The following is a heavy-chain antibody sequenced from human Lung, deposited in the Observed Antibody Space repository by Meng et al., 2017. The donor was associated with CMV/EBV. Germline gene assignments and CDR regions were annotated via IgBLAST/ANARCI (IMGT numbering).Heavy chain of an antibody. Sequence: GESXKISCEASGFTFSSYPMNWVRRAPGKGLEWVSTISPSGGTTYYADSVKGRFTVSRDNSKNTLYLEMTSLRAEDTAIYYCAKAPSRFLKLLIQGRGWGQGXLVTVSS. J-gene: IGHJ4*02. CDR3: AKAPSRFLKLLIQGRG. CDR1: GFTFSSYP. D-gene: IGHD3-3*01. V-gene: IGHV3-23*01. CDR2: ISPSGGTT.